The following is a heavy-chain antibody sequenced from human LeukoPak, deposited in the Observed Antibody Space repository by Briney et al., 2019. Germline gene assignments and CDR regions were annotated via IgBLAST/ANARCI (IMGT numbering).Heavy chain of an antibody. CDR1: GGSINSYY. CDR2: IYYSGSI. V-gene: IGHV4-59*01. Sequence: SETLSLTCSVSGGSINSYYWSWIRQPPGKGLEWIGYIYYSGSIKYNPSLKSRVTMSVDTSKNQFSLRLSSVTAADTAVYYCARTFFTETWFDPWGQGTLVTVSS. CDR3: ARTFFTETWFDP. J-gene: IGHJ5*02. D-gene: IGHD2/OR15-2a*01.